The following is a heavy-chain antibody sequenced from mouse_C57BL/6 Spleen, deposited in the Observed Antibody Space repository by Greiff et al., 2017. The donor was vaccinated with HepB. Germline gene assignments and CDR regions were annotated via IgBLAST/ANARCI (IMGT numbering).Heavy chain of an antibody. Sequence: VQLQQPGAELVRPGSSVKLSCKASGYTFTSYWMHWVKQRPIQGLEWIGNIDPSDSDTHYNQKFKDKATLTVDKSSSTAYMQLSSLTSEDSAVYYCARWDGYDWYFDVWGTGTTVTVSS. D-gene: IGHD2-2*01. CDR3: ARWDGYDWYFDV. CDR1: GYTFTSYW. J-gene: IGHJ1*03. V-gene: IGHV1-52*01. CDR2: IDPSDSDT.